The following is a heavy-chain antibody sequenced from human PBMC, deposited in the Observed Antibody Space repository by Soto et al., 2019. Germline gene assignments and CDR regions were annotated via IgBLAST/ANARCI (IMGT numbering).Heavy chain of an antibody. CDR2: ISGSGGST. J-gene: IGHJ6*02. D-gene: IGHD2-8*01. V-gene: IGHV3-23*01. CDR1: GFTFSSYA. CDR3: AKLVWDYYYYGMDV. Sequence: GGSLRLSCAASGFTFSSYAKSWVRQAPGKGLEWVSAISGSGGSTYYADSVKGRFTISRDNSKNTLYLQMNSLRAEDTAVYYCAKLVWDYYYYGMDVWGQGTTVTVSS.